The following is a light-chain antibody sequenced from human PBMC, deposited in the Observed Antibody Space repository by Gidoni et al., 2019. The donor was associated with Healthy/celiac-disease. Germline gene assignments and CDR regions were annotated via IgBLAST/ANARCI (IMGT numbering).Light chain of an antibody. CDR1: QGISSY. CDR3: QQYYSYPYT. V-gene: IGKV1-8*01. Sequence: AIRMTQSPSSLSASTGDRVTITCRACQGISSYLAWYQQKPGKAPKLLIYAASTLQSGVPSRFSGSGSGTDFTLTISCLQSEDFATYYCQQYYSYPYTFGQGTKLEIK. J-gene: IGKJ2*01. CDR2: AAS.